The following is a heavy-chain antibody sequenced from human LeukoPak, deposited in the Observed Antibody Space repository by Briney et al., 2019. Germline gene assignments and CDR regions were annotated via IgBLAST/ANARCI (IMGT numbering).Heavy chain of an antibody. Sequence: GGSLRLSCAASGFSFSDFRMHWVRQTPGKGLVWVSRIRGDGYDTNYADSVEGRFTISRDNARHTLYLQMNSLRADDTAVYYCASDRVLGSGSLDNWGQGTLVTVSS. CDR3: ASDRVLGSGSLDN. CDR2: IRGDGYDT. D-gene: IGHD3-10*01. V-gene: IGHV3-74*01. J-gene: IGHJ4*02. CDR1: GFSFSDFR.